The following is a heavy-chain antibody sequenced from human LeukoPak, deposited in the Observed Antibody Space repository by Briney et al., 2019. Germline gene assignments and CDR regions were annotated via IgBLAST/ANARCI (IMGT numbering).Heavy chain of an antibody. CDR1: GGSISSYY. CDR3: ARGNFVWFGEYDYYYYMDV. J-gene: IGHJ6*03. CDR2: IYYSGST. Sequence: SENLSLTCTVSGGSISSYYWSWIRQPPGKGLEWIGCIYYSGSTNYNPSLKSRVTISVDTSKNQFSLKLSSVTAADTAVYYCARGNFVWFGEYDYYYYMDVWGKGTTVTISS. D-gene: IGHD3-10*01. V-gene: IGHV4-59*01.